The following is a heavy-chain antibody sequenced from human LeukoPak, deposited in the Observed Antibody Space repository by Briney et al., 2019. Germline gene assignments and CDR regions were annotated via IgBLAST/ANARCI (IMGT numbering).Heavy chain of an antibody. CDR3: AREGSGGS. J-gene: IGHJ4*02. CDR1: GGTFSSYA. Sequence: ASVKVSCKASGGTFSSYAISWVRQAPGQGLGWMGRIIPIFGTANYAQKFQGRVTITTDESTSTAYMELSSLRSEDTAVYYCAREGSGGSWGQGTLVTVSS. D-gene: IGHD2-15*01. CDR2: IIPIFGTA. V-gene: IGHV1-69*05.